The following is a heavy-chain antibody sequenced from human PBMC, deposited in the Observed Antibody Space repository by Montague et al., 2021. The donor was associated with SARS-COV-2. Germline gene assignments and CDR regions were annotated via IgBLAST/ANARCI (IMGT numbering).Heavy chain of an antibody. Sequence: SLRLPCAASGFTFSSYAMSWVRQAPGKELEWVSGISDSGVYTYYADSVKGRFTISRDNSKNTLYLQMNSLRAEDTAVYYCASHPGYSSSWWGQGTLVIVSS. CDR2: ISDSGVYT. D-gene: IGHD6-13*01. CDR1: GFTFSSYA. J-gene: IGHJ4*02. CDR3: ASHPGYSSSW. V-gene: IGHV3-23*01.